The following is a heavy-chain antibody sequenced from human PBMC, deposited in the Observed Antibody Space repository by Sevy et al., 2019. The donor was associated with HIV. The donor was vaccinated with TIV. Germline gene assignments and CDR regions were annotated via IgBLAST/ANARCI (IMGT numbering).Heavy chain of an antibody. D-gene: IGHD3-10*01. J-gene: IGHJ3*02. Sequence: GGSLRLSCAASGITFSSYAMSWVRQAPGKGLEWVSGISAGGGRTYHADSVKGRFTMSGDKSKNTLYLQMNSLTAEDTAVYYCASLLTEDPVDIWGQGTMVTVSS. CDR2: ISAGGGRT. CDR3: ASLLTEDPVDI. CDR1: GITFSSYA. V-gene: IGHV3-23*01.